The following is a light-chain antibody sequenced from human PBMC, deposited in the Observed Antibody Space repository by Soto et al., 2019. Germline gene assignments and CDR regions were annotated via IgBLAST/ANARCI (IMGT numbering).Light chain of an antibody. V-gene: IGKV3-20*01. CDR3: QQCRSSPWT. J-gene: IGKJ1*01. CDR1: QSVSSYY. Sequence: EIVLTQSPGTLSLSPGERATLSCRASQSVSSYYLAWYQQKPGQAPRLLIYAASSRATGIPDRFSGGGSGTDFTLTISRLAPEHFPAYYCQQCRSSPWTFGQGTKVDI. CDR2: AAS.